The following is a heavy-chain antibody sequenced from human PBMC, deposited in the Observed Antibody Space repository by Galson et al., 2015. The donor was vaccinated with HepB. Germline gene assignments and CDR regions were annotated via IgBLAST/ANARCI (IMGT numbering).Heavy chain of an antibody. Sequence: SLRLSCAASGFTFSSYAMSWVRQAPGKGLEWVSAISGSGGSTYYADSVKGRFTISRDNSKNTLYLQMNSLRAEDTAVYYCAKDREGWLPTSGAFDIWGQGTMVTVSS. CDR2: ISGSGGST. D-gene: IGHD6-19*01. CDR1: GFTFSSYA. J-gene: IGHJ3*02. CDR3: AKDREGWLPTSGAFDI. V-gene: IGHV3-23*01.